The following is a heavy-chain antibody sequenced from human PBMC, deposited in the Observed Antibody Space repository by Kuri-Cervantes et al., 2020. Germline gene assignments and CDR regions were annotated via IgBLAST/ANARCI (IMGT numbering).Heavy chain of an antibody. Sequence: ETLSLTCTVSGYSISSGHYWGWIRQPPGKGLEWIGSIYQSGSTYNNPSLKSRVTMSVDTSKNQFSLKLTSVTAADTAMYFCAREWTTRVDYWGQGTLVTVSS. CDR3: AREWTTRVDY. CDR1: GYSISSGHY. CDR2: IYQSGST. D-gene: IGHD3/OR15-3a*01. J-gene: IGHJ4*02. V-gene: IGHV4-38-2*02.